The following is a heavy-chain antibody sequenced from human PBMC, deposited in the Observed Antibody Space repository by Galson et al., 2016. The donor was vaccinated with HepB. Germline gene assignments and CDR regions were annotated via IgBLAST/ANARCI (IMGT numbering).Heavy chain of an antibody. D-gene: IGHD6-6*01. V-gene: IGHV1-18*01. CDR1: GYTFTTYG. J-gene: IGHJ6*02. CDR3: ARKDGMAARTYYYYYYGMDV. Sequence: SVKVSCKASGYTFTTYGISWVRQAPGQGLEWMGWISGYNGDTTYAQNLQGRLTMTADTSTSTAYMELRSLRSDGTAVYYCARKDGMAARTYYYYYYGMDVWGQGTTVTVSS. CDR2: ISGYNGDT.